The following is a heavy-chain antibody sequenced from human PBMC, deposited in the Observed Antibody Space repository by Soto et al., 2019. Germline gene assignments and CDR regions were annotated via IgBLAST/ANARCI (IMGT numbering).Heavy chain of an antibody. CDR1: GYTFTGYY. CDR2: INPNSGGT. Sequence: GASVKVSCKASGYTFTGYYMHWVRQAPGQGLEWMGWINPNSGGTNYAQKFQGWVTMTRDTSISTAYMELSRLRSDDTAVYYCARVGQVEMITVDAAPFDPWGQGTLVTVSS. D-gene: IGHD5-18*01. V-gene: IGHV1-2*04. J-gene: IGHJ5*02. CDR3: ARVGQVEMITVDAAPFDP.